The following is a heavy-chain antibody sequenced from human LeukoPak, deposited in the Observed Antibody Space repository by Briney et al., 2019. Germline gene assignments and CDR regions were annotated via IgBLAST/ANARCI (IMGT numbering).Heavy chain of an antibody. J-gene: IGHJ4*02. CDR1: GFTFSSYA. D-gene: IGHD6-13*01. Sequence: GRSLRLSCAASGFTFSSYAMSWVRQAPGKGLEWVSAISGSGGSTYYADSVKGRFTISRDNSKNTLYLQMNSLGAEDTAVYYCAKVIAAAGTGPLDYWGQGTLVTVSS. V-gene: IGHV3-23*01. CDR3: AKVIAAAGTGPLDY. CDR2: ISGSGGST.